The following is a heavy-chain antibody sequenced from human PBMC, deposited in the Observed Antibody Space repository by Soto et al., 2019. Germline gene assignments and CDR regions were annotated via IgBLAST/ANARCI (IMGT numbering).Heavy chain of an antibody. CDR1: VDSVSSGSYF. Sequence: SETLSLTCTFSVDSVSSGSYFWTWIRQPPGKGLEWIGYVIPGGSTSYNPSLKSRVTLSIDTSENQFSLKLNSMTAADTAVYYCARQRVLPAKYCFDYCGLGTLVTXP. D-gene: IGHD6-13*01. V-gene: IGHV4-61*01. J-gene: IGHJ4*02. CDR3: ARQRVLPAKYCFDY. CDR2: VIPGGST.